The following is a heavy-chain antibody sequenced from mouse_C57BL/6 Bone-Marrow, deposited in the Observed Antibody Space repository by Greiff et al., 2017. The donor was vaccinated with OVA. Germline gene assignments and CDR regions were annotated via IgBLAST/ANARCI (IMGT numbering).Heavy chain of an antibody. CDR3: TASGERGYFDY. Sequence: EVKVVESGGGLVQPGGSMKLSCVASGFTFSNYWMNWVRQSPEKGLEWVAQIRLKSDNYATHYAESVKGRFTISRDDSKSSVYLQMNNLRAEDTGIYYCTASGERGYFDYWGQGTTLTVSS. D-gene: IGHD6-1*01. CDR1: GFTFSNYW. J-gene: IGHJ2*01. CDR2: IRLKSDNYAT. V-gene: IGHV6-3*01.